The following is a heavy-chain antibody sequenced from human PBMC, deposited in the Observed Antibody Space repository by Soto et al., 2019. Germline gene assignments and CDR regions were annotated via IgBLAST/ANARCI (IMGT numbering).Heavy chain of an antibody. CDR3: AREVPSRYFDL. D-gene: IGHD3-10*01. CDR1: GGSFSDYY. J-gene: IGHJ2*01. CDR2: INHSGST. V-gene: IGHV4-34*01. Sequence: QVRLQQWGAGLLKPSETLPLTCAVYGGSFSDYYWSWVRQPPGKGLEWIGEINHSGSTNYNPSLKSRGSISVDTSKTQFSLILNSVTAADTAVYYCAREVPSRYFDLWGRGTPVTVSS.